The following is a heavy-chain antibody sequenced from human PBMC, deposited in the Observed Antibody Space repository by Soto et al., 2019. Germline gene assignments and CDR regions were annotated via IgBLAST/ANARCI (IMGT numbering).Heavy chain of an antibody. CDR2: IYYSGST. CDR3: ARRPAGPDYSSGWFDY. V-gene: IGHV4-30-4*01. Sequence: SETLSLTCTVSGGSISSGDYYWSWIRQPPGKGLEWIGYIYYSGSTYYNPSLKSRVTISVDTSKNQFSLKLSSVTAADTAVYYCARRPAGPDYSSGWFDYWGQGTLVTVSS. D-gene: IGHD6-19*01. J-gene: IGHJ4*02. CDR1: GGSISSGDYY.